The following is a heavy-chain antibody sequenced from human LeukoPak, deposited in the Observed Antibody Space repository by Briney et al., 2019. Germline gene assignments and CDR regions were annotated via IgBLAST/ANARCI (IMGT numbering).Heavy chain of an antibody. V-gene: IGHV1-46*01. D-gene: IGHD6-19*01. J-gene: IGHJ4*02. Sequence: EASVKVSCKASGYTFTDYYMHWVRQAPGQGLEWMGIVNPSAGSTSYAQKFQGRVTMTRDTSTSTVYMELSSLRSEDTAVYYCARGGGTAVADRKSKFDDWGQGTLVTVSS. CDR1: GYTFTDYY. CDR3: ARGGGTAVADRKSKFDD. CDR2: VNPSAGST.